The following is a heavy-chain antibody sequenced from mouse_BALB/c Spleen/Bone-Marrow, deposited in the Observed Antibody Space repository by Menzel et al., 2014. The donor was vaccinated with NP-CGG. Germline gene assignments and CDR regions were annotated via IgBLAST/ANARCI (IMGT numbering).Heavy chain of an antibody. J-gene: IGHJ2*01. Sequence: VQLQQSGAELVKPGASVKLSCTASGFNIEDTYMHWVKQRPEQGLEWIGRIDPANGNTKYDPKFQDKATITADTSSNTAYLQLSSLTSEDTAVYYCANYYYGYYFDYWGLGTTLTVSS. CDR1: GFNIEDTY. D-gene: IGHD1-1*01. CDR2: IDPANGNT. CDR3: ANYYYGYYFDY. V-gene: IGHV14-3*02.